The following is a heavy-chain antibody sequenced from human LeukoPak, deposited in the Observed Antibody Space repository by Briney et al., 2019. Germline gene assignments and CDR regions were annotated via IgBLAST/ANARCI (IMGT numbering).Heavy chain of an antibody. V-gene: IGHV4-4*07. CDR2: IYSSGTT. J-gene: IGHJ4*02. Sequence: SETLSLTCTVSGGSMSGYFWAWIRRPAGKGLEWIGRIYSSGTTNYNLSLKSRVTMSLDTSKNQFSLSLTSVTAADTAVYYCAREARGGSTYFDNWGQGTLVTVSS. D-gene: IGHD1-26*01. CDR3: AREARGGSTYFDN. CDR1: GGSMSGYF.